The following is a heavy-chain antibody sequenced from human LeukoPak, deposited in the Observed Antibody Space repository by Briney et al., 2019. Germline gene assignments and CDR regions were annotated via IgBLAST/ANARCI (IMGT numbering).Heavy chain of an antibody. V-gene: IGHV4-39*01. J-gene: IGHJ5*02. CDR3: ARQAVDTAMVLFDP. D-gene: IGHD5-18*01. Sequence: SETLSLTCTVSGGSISSSSYYWGWIRQPPGKGLEWIGSIYYSGSTYYNPSLKSRVTISVDTSKNQFSLKLSSVTAADTAAYYCARQAVDTAMVLFDPWGQGTLVTVSS. CDR2: IYYSGST. CDR1: GGSISSSSYY.